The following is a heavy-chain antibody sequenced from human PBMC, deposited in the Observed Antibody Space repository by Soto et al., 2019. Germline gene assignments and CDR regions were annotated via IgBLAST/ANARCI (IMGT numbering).Heavy chain of an antibody. D-gene: IGHD6-13*01. Sequence: QVQLVESGGGVVQPGRSLRLSCAASGFTFSNYAIHWVRQAPGKGLEWVAVISYDGSNKYYADSVKGRFTISRDNSKNTLYLQMNSLRAEDTAVYYCAPQWEGGTSNCVFDFWGQGTLVTVSS. CDR2: ISYDGSNK. CDR1: GFTFSNYA. CDR3: APQWEGGTSNCVFDF. V-gene: IGHV3-30-3*01. J-gene: IGHJ4*02.